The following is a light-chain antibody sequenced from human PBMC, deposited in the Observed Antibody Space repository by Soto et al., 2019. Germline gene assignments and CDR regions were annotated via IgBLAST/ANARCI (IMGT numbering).Light chain of an antibody. Sequence: EIVMTQSPATLSVSPGERATLSCRASQSVSSNLAWYQKKPGQAPRLLIYGASTMATGIPATFSGSGSGTEFTLTISSLQSEDFAVDYCQQYNNWPQTFGQGTKVEIK. CDR1: QSVSSN. V-gene: IGKV3-15*01. CDR2: GAS. J-gene: IGKJ1*01. CDR3: QQYNNWPQT.